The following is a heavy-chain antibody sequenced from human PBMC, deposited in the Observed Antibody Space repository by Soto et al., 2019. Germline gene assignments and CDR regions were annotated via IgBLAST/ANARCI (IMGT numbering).Heavy chain of an antibody. Sequence: EVQLVESGGGLVQPGGSLRLSCAASGFTFSSYSMNWVRQAPGKGLEWVSYISSSSTTIYYADSVKGRFTISRDNAKNSLYLQMTSLRAEDTAVYYCARDVGAVAGTFDYWGQGTLVTVSS. D-gene: IGHD6-19*01. CDR3: ARDVGAVAGTFDY. V-gene: IGHV3-48*01. J-gene: IGHJ4*02. CDR2: ISSSSTTI. CDR1: GFTFSSYS.